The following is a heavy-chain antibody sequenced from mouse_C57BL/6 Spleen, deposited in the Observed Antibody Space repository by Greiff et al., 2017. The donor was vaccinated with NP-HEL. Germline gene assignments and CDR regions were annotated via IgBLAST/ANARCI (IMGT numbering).Heavy chain of an antibody. Sequence: EVKLVESGGGLVKPGGSLKLSCAASGFTFSSYAMSWVSQTPEKGLEWIATISAGSSYTYYTDNVKGRFTISRDNAKNNLYMQVSHLKSEDTAMYYFVRPYGNYYFDYWGQGTTLTVSS. J-gene: IGHJ2*01. V-gene: IGHV5-4*03. CDR2: ISAGSSYT. CDR3: VRPYGNYYFDY. D-gene: IGHD2-1*01. CDR1: GFTFSSYA.